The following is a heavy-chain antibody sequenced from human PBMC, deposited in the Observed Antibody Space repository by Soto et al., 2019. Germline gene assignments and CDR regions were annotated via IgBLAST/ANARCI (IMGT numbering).Heavy chain of an antibody. CDR3: ARPDFGDYWYFDL. CDR2: IIPALGTA. J-gene: IGHJ2*01. CDR1: KGTFSSHT. V-gene: IGHV1-69*08. Sequence: QDQLVQSGAEVKKPGSTRKVSCKVSKGTFSSHTFSWVRQAPGQGLEWMGRIIPALGTATYAQKFQGRVTITADESATTVYMELDSLRSEDTAVYYCARPDFGDYWYFDLWGRGTLVTVSS. D-gene: IGHD4-17*01.